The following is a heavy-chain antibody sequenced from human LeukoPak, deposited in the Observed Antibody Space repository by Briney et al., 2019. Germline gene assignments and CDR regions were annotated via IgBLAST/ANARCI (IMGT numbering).Heavy chain of an antibody. J-gene: IGHJ5*02. CDR2: ISSGTTYI. Sequence: PGGSLRLSCAASGFTFSSYTMNWVRQAPGEGLEWVSSISSGTTYIYYADSVKGRFTISRDNAKNSLYLQMNGLRAEDTAVYYCARAAAGASSWFDPWGQGTLVTVSS. CDR3: ARAAAGASSWFDP. D-gene: IGHD1-14*01. CDR1: GFTFSSYT. V-gene: IGHV3-21*01.